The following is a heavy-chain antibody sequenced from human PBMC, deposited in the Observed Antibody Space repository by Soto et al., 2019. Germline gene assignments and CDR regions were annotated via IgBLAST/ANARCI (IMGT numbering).Heavy chain of an antibody. CDR2: IDPSDSYT. J-gene: IGHJ6*02. CDR3: ARQPFYGDYPPGRYYYGMDV. D-gene: IGHD4-17*01. CDR1: GYSFTSYW. Sequence: GESLKISCKGSGYSFTSYWISWVRQMPGKGLEWMGRIDPSDSYTNYSPSFQGHVTISADKSISTAYLQWSSLKASDTAMYYCARQPFYGDYPPGRYYYGMDVWGQGTTVTVSS. V-gene: IGHV5-10-1*01.